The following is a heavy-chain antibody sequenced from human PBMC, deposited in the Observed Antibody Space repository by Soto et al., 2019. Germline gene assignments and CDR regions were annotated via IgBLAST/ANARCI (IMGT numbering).Heavy chain of an antibody. CDR3: AKARGANNWANYYGLDV. CDR2: ITYEGTNK. D-gene: IGHD1-1*01. J-gene: IGHJ6*02. CDR1: GFIFANYG. V-gene: IGHV3-30*18. Sequence: GSLRLSCAASGFIFANYGMHWVRQAPGKGLEWVALITYEGTNKYYADAVKGRFTISRDNAKNMVSLQMDSLRAEDTAVYYCAKARGANNWANYYGLDVWGQGTTVTVSS.